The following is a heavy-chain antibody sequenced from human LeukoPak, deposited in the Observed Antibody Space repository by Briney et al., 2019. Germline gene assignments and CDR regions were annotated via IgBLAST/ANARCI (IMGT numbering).Heavy chain of an antibody. CDR3: ARAPRPDYYYYYGMDV. V-gene: IGHV1-46*01. Sequence: ASVKVSCKASGYTFTSYYMHWVRQAPGQGFEWMGIINPSGGSTSYAQKFQGRVTMTRDTSTSTVYMELSSLRSEDTAVYYCARAPRPDYYYYYGMDVWGQGTTVTVSS. CDR1: GYTFTSYY. J-gene: IGHJ6*02. CDR2: INPSGGST.